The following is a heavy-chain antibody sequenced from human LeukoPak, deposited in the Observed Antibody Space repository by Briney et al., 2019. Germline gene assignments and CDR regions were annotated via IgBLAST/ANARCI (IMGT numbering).Heavy chain of an antibody. CDR2: IAHDSEWT. CDR1: GFTFSIHA. D-gene: IGHD3-3*01. J-gene: IGHJ4*02. CDR3: ANRKRTGLTIFEVAALDS. V-gene: IGHV3-23*01. Sequence: PGGSLRLSCAASGFTFSIHAMAWVRQAPGRGPEWVSSIAHDSEWTLFTDSVKGRFTISRDNSKNTLYLQMNSLRAEDTAVYYCANRKRTGLTIFEVAALDSWGREPWSPSP.